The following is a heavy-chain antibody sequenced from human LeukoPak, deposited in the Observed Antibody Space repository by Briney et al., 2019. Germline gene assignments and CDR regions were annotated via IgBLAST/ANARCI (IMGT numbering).Heavy chain of an antibody. CDR1: GFTVSGNF. V-gene: IGHV3-53*01. CDR3: ARSSVGWELLPWYFDL. J-gene: IGHJ2*01. CDR2: IYAGGGI. Sequence: GGSLRLSCAASGFTVSGNFMSWVRQAPGKGLEWVSVIYAGGGISYADSVKGRFTISRDNFKNTLYLQMNSLRVEDTAVYFCARSSVGWELLPWYFDLWGRGTLVSVSS. D-gene: IGHD4-23*01.